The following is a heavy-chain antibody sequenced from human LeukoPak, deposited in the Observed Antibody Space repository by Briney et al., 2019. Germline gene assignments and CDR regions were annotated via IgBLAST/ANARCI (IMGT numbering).Heavy chain of an antibody. Sequence: GGSLRLSCAASGFTFSSYWMSWVRQAPGKGLEWVANIKQDGSEKYYVDSVKGRFTISRDNAKNSLYLQMNSLRAEDTAVYYCARVNWGAVAGSYYFDYWGQGTLVTVSS. CDR1: GFTFSSYW. CDR2: IKQDGSEK. D-gene: IGHD6-19*01. V-gene: IGHV3-7*03. J-gene: IGHJ4*02. CDR3: ARVNWGAVAGSYYFDY.